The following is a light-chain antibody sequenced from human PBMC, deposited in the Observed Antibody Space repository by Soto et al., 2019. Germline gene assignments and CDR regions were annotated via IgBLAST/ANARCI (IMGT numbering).Light chain of an antibody. CDR2: GAS. CDR3: QQYGSSHRT. CDR1: QSVSSIY. J-gene: IGKJ1*01. Sequence: EIVLTQSPGTLSLSPVQTATLSCSASQSVSSIYLAWYQQKPGQAPRLLIYGASRRATGIPDRFSGSESETDFTLTISRLEPEDFAVYYCQQYGSSHRTFGQGTKVDI. V-gene: IGKV3-20*01.